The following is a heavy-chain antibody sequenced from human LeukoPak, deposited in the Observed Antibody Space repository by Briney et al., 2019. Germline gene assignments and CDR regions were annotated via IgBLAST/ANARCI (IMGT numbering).Heavy chain of an antibody. Sequence: ASVKVSCKASGYTFTSYGISWVRQAPGQGLEWMGWISAYNGNTNYAQKLQGRVTMTTDTSTSTAYMELRSLRSDDTAVYYCARELAAAGIQMPSDYWGQEPWSPSPQ. CDR1: GYTFTSYG. CDR2: ISAYNGNT. CDR3: ARELAAAGIQMPSDY. D-gene: IGHD6-13*01. V-gene: IGHV1-18*01. J-gene: IGHJ4*01.